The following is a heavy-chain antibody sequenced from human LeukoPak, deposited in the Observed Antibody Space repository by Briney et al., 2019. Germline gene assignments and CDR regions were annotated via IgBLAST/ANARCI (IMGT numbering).Heavy chain of an antibody. J-gene: IGHJ4*02. Sequence: GGSLRLSCAASGFTFSSYAMSWVRQAPGKGLEWVSAISGSGGSTYYADSVKGRFTISRDNAKNSLYLQMNSLRAEDTAVYYCARRTVVPAATHDYWGQGTLVTVSS. D-gene: IGHD2-2*01. CDR3: ARRTVVPAATHDY. V-gene: IGHV3-23*01. CDR2: ISGSGGST. CDR1: GFTFSSYA.